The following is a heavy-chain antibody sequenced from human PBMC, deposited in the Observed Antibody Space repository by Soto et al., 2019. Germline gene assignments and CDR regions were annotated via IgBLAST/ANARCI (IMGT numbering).Heavy chain of an antibody. CDR3: AKVGDHYYGSGTYYGPFDY. Sequence: EVQLLESGGGLVQPGGSLRLSCAASGFTFSSYAMSWVRQAPGKGLEWVSAISGSGGSTYYADSVKGRFTISRDNSKNTLYLQMNSLRAEDTAVYYCAKVGDHYYGSGTYYGPFDYWGQGTLVTVSS. D-gene: IGHD3-10*01. CDR2: ISGSGGST. J-gene: IGHJ4*02. CDR1: GFTFSSYA. V-gene: IGHV3-23*01.